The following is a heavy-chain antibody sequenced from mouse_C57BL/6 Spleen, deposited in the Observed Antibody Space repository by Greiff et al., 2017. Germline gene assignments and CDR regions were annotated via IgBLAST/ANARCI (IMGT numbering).Heavy chain of an antibody. V-gene: IGHV1-7*01. CDR2: INPSSGYT. CDR3: ARVTAQAPTGKAGDY. D-gene: IGHD3-2*02. J-gene: IGHJ4*01. CDR1: GYTFTSYW. Sequence: QVQLQQSGAELAKPGASVKLSCKASGYTFTSYWMHWVKQRPGQGLEWIGYINPSSGYTKYNQKFKDKATLTADNSSSTAYMQLSSLTYEDSAVYYCARVTAQAPTGKAGDYWGQGTSVTVSS.